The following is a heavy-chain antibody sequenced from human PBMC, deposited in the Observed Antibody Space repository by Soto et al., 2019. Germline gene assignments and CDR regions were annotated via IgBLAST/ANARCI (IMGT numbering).Heavy chain of an antibody. Sequence: GGSLRLSCAASGFTFSSYAMSWVRQAPGKGLEWVSAISGSGGSTYYADSVKGRFTISRDNSKDTLYLQMNSLRAEDTAVYYCARLAAYSSSWYPLDYWGQGTLVTVSS. CDR3: ARLAAYSSSWYPLDY. CDR2: ISGSGGST. D-gene: IGHD6-13*01. J-gene: IGHJ4*02. CDR1: GFTFSSYA. V-gene: IGHV3-23*01.